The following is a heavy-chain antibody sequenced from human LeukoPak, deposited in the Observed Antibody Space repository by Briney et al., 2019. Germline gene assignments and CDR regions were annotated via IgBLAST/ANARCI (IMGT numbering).Heavy chain of an antibody. D-gene: IGHD1-26*01. V-gene: IGHV3-53*01. CDR2: IYSGAAT. CDR1: GFSVSSNY. CDR3: ARVIVGAAADYFDY. Sequence: GGSLRLSCAVSGFSVSSNYMSWVRQAPGKGLECVSVIYSGAATSYADSVKGRFTISRDNSKNTLYLQMNSLRAEDTALYYCARVIVGAAADYFDYWGQGTLVTVSS. J-gene: IGHJ4*02.